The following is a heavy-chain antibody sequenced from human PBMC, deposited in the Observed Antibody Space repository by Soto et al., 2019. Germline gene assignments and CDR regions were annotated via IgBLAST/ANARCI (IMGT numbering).Heavy chain of an antibody. CDR1: GGSFSGSSIY. J-gene: IGHJ4*02. D-gene: IGHD6-13*01. CDR2: IHDSGCI. CDR3: ARQSAGYSVKVDY. Sequence: XATLSLTCAVSGGSFSGSSIYWGWIRHTAEKGQESIGSIHDSGCIYYSPSLKSRVTMSVDTAKNQFSLELTSVTAADTAVYYCARQSAGYSVKVDYWGQGTLVTVSS. V-gene: IGHV4-39*01.